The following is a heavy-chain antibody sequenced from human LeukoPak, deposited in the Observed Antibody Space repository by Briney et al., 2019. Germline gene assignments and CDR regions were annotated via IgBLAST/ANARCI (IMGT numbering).Heavy chain of an antibody. CDR2: IYYSGST. V-gene: IGHV4-39*07. Sequence: PSETLSLTCTVSGGSISSGSYYWGWIRQPPGKGLEWIGSIYYSGSTYYNPSLKSRVTISVDTSKNQFSLKLSSVTAADTAVYYCASTVWFGELFRWGQGTLVTVSS. CDR3: ASTVWFGELFR. CDR1: GGSISSGSYY. D-gene: IGHD3-10*01. J-gene: IGHJ4*02.